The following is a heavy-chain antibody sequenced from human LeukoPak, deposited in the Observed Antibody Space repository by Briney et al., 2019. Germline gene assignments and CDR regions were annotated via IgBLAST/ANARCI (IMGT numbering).Heavy chain of an antibody. Sequence: PRGSLRLSCAASGFTFSSYAMSWVRQAPGEGLEWVSAIRGRGGRAYYADSVKGRFTISRDNSKNTLYLQMNSLRAEDTAVYYCAKARGYYYDSSDYYFDYWGQGTLVTVSS. CDR3: AKARGYYYDSSDYYFDY. CDR1: GFTFSSYA. D-gene: IGHD3-22*01. V-gene: IGHV3-23*01. J-gene: IGHJ4*02. CDR2: IRGRGGRA.